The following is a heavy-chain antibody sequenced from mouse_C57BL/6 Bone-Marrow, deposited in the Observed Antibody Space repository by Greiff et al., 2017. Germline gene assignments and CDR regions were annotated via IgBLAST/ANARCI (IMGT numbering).Heavy chain of an antibody. Sequence: QVQLQQSGAELARPGASVKLSCKASGYTFTSYGISWVKQRTGQGLEWIGEIYPRSGNTYYNEKFKGKATLTADKSSSTAYMELRSLTSEDSAVXFCANAYYSNYGFAYWGQGTLVTVSA. V-gene: IGHV1-81*01. CDR2: IYPRSGNT. D-gene: IGHD2-5*01. CDR1: GYTFTSYG. J-gene: IGHJ3*01. CDR3: ANAYYSNYGFAY.